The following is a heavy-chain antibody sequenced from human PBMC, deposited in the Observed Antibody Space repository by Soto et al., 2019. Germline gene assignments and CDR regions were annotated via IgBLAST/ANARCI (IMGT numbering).Heavy chain of an antibody. CDR3: ASIPHSYSSGWYGRGDY. CDR1: GYTFTSYG. V-gene: IGHV1-18*01. J-gene: IGHJ4*02. CDR2: ISAYNGNT. Sequence: ASVKVSCKASGYTFTSYGISWVRQAPGQGLEWMGWISAYNGNTNYAQKLQGRVTMTTDTSTSTAYMELRSLRSDDTAVYYCASIPHSYSSGWYGRGDYWGQGTLVTVSS. D-gene: IGHD6-19*01.